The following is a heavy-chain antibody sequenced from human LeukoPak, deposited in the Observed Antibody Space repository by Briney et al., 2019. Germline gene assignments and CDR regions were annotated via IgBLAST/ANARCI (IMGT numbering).Heavy chain of an antibody. Sequence: PSETLSLTCAVSGGSISSGGYSWSWIRQPPGKGLEWIGYIYHSGSTYYNPSLKSRVTISVDTSKNQFSLKLSSVTAADTAVYYCARGVDILTAPTFGGWFDPWGQGTLVTVSS. CDR2: IYHSGST. V-gene: IGHV4-30-2*05. CDR1: GGSISSGGYS. J-gene: IGHJ5*02. D-gene: IGHD3-9*01. CDR3: ARGVDILTAPTFGGWFDP.